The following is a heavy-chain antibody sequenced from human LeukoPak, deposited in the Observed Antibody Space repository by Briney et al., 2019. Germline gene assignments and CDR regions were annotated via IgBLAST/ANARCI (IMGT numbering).Heavy chain of an antibody. J-gene: IGHJ3*02. V-gene: IGHV4-59*01. D-gene: IGHD5-24*01. Sequence: PSETLSLTCTVSGGSISSYYWSWIRQPPGKGLEWIGYIYYSGSTNYNPSLKSRVTISVDTSKNQFSLKLSSVTAADTAVYYCARESQEMATRVDALDIWGQGTMVTVSS. CDR1: GGSISSYY. CDR2: IYYSGST. CDR3: ARESQEMATRVDALDI.